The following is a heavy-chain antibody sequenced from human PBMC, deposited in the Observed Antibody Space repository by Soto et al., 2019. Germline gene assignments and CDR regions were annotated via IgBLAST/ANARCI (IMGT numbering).Heavy chain of an antibody. V-gene: IGHV3-33*01. CDR1: GFTFSSYG. J-gene: IGHJ4*02. CDR3: AREGIAAAGTLDY. Sequence: GGSLRLSCAASGFTFSSYGMHWVRQAPGKGLEWVAVIWYDGSNKYYADSVKGRFTISRDNSKNTLYLQMNSLRAEDTAVYYCAREGIAAAGTLDYWGQGTLVTVSS. D-gene: IGHD6-13*01. CDR2: IWYDGSNK.